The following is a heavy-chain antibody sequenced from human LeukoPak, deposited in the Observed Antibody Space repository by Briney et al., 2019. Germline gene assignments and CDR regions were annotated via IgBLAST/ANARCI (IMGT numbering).Heavy chain of an antibody. D-gene: IGHD3-9*01. CDR1: GYSISNGYY. CDR3: ARLGGYYDILTGYSCYYMDV. V-gene: IGHV4-38-2*02. J-gene: IGHJ6*03. CDR2: IYHSGSI. Sequence: SETLSLTCTVSGYSISNGYYWGWIRQPPGKGLEWIGSIYHSGSIYYNPSLKSRVTISVDTSKNQFSLKLSSVTAADTAVYYCARLGGYYDILTGYSCYYMDVWGKGTTVTVSS.